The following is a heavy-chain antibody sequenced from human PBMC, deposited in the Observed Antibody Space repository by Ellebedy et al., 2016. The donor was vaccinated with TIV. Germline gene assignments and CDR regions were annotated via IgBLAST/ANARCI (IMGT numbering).Heavy chain of an antibody. CDR1: GFTFSSYS. V-gene: IGHV3-48*04. CDR2: ISSSSRTI. J-gene: IGHJ4*02. Sequence: GGSLRLSCAASGFTFSSYSMNWVRKAPGKGLEWVSCISSSSRTIYYADSVKGRFTISRDNAKNSLYLQMNSLRAEDTAVYYCASTIVGANDYWGQGTLVTVSS. CDR3: ASTIVGANDY. D-gene: IGHD1-26*01.